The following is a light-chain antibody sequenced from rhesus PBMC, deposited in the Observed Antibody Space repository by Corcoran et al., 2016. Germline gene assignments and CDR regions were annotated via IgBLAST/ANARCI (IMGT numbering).Light chain of an antibody. CDR2: GAS. J-gene: IGKJ1*01. CDR3: QQSSNLSRT. Sequence: ETVVTQSPATLSLSPGERATLSCRASQSVGSYLAWYQQKPGQAPRLLIYGASSRATDIPDSFSGSGCGTDVTLTISSLEPEDVGVYYCQQSSNLSRTFGQGTKVEIK. CDR1: QSVGSY. V-gene: IGKV3-24*04.